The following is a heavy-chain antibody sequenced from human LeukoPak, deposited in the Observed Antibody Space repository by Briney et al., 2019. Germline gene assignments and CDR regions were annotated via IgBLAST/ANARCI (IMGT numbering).Heavy chain of an antibody. D-gene: IGHD3-22*01. Sequence: PGGSLRLSCAASGFTFSSYSMNWVRQAPGKGLEWVSSISSRSSYIYYADSVKGRFTISTDNAKNSLYLQMNSLRAEDTAVYYCATDSSGSNWGQGTLVTVSS. CDR1: GFTFSSYS. J-gene: IGHJ4*02. CDR3: ATDSSGSN. CDR2: ISSRSSYI. V-gene: IGHV3-21*01.